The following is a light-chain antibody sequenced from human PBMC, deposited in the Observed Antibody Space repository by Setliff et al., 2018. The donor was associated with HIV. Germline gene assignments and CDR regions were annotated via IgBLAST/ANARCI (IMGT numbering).Light chain of an antibody. CDR3: QVLDSSTDRRWV. J-gene: IGLJ3*02. CDR2: DDK. V-gene: IGLV3-21*03. CDR1: NIGGRR. Sequence: HELTQPPSVSVVPGKTARINCEGDNIGGRRVHWHQQEPGQAPVLVVHDDKNRPSGIPDRFFGFNSGGTATLTISRVEAGDEADYYCQVLDSSTDRRWVFGGGTKVTVL.